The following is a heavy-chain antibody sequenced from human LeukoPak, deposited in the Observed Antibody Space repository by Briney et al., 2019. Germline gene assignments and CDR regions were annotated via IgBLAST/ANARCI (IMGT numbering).Heavy chain of an antibody. Sequence: ASVKVSCKASGYTFTSYYMHWVRQAPGQGLEWMGIINPSGGSTSYAQKFQGRVTMTRDMSTSTVYMELSSLRSEDTAVYYCARQTYSSGWFFRPGPLPPDCWGQGTLVTVSS. CDR2: INPSGGST. J-gene: IGHJ4*02. D-gene: IGHD6-19*01. V-gene: IGHV1-46*01. CDR3: ARQTYSSGWFFRPGPLPPDC. CDR1: GYTFTSYY.